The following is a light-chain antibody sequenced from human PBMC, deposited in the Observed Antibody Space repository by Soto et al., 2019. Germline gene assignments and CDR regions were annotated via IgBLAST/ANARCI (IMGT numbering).Light chain of an antibody. CDR2: WAS. V-gene: IGKV4-1*01. CDR3: QQYYTTPFT. CDR1: QTVLHSSNNKNF. J-gene: IGKJ3*01. Sequence: DIVMTQSPDSLAVSLGERATINCKSSQTVLHSSNNKNFLAWYQQKPGQAPKVFMYWASTRESGVPDRFSGSGSGTDFTLTITSLQAEDAAVYYCQQYYTTPFTFGPGTKVEIK.